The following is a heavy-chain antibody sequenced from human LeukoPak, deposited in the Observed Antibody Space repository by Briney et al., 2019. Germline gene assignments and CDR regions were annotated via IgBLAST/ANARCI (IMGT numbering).Heavy chain of an antibody. Sequence: LSCAASGFTFSNAWMNWVRQPPGKGLEWIGEINHSGSTNYNPSLKSRVTISVDTSKNQFSLKLSSVTAADTAVYYCARSRMLGSWYRGLDYWGQGTLVTVSS. D-gene: IGHD6-13*01. CDR3: ARSRMLGSWYRGLDY. J-gene: IGHJ4*02. CDR2: INHSGST. CDR1: GFTFSNAW. V-gene: IGHV4-34*01.